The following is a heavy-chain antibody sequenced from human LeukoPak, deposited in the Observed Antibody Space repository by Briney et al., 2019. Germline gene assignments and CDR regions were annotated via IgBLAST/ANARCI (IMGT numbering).Heavy chain of an antibody. CDR2: ISGSGSTR. J-gene: IGHJ6*04. V-gene: IGHV3-48*03. Sequence: GGSLRLSCAASGFTFSSYEMNWVRQAPGKGLEGVSYISGSGSTRYYADSVKGRFTISRDNGKNSLYLQMNSLRAEDTAVYYCAELGITMIGGVWGKGTTVTISS. D-gene: IGHD3-10*02. CDR1: GFTFSSYE. CDR3: AELGITMIGGV.